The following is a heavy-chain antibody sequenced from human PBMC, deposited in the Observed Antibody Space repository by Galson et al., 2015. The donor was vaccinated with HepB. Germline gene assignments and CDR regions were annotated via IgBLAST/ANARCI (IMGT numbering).Heavy chain of an antibody. CDR2: ISDSGTMI. CDR1: GFTFSDYY. J-gene: IGHJ4*02. CDR3: ARGGHRADDFDY. Sequence: SLRLSCAASGFTFSDYYLTWVRQAPGKGLEWVSYISDSGTMISYADSVRGRFTVSRDNVKKSLYLQMNSLRVEDTAVYYCARGGHRADDFDYWGQGTLVTVFS. V-gene: IGHV3-11*01.